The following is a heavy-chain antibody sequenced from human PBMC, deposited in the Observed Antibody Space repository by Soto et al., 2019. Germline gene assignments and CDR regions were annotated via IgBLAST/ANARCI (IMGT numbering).Heavy chain of an antibody. Sequence: GGSLRLSCAASGFTVSSYSMNWVRQAPGKGLEWVSYISSSSSTIYYADSVKGRFTISRDNAKNSLYLQMNSLRAEDTAVYYCSGGSYWARWGQGTLVTVSS. J-gene: IGHJ4*02. CDR3: SGGSYWAR. D-gene: IGHD1-26*01. V-gene: IGHV3-48*01. CDR2: ISSSSSTI. CDR1: GFTVSSYS.